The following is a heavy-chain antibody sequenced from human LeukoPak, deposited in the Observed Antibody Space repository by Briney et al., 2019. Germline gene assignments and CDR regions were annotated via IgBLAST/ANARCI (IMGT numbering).Heavy chain of an antibody. D-gene: IGHD4-17*01. J-gene: IGHJ4*02. Sequence: GGSLRLSCAASGFTFSSYAMRWGRQAPGKGLEWVAVISYDGSNKYYADSVKGRFTISRDNSKNTLYLQMNSLRAEDTAVYYCARQRLRFPPDYWGQGTLVTVSS. CDR1: GFTFSSYA. CDR3: ARQRLRFPPDY. CDR2: ISYDGSNK. V-gene: IGHV3-30-3*01.